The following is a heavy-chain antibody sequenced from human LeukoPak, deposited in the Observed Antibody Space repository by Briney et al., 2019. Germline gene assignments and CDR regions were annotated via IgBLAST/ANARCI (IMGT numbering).Heavy chain of an antibody. CDR3: AKGKDSVAGATNDY. J-gene: IGHJ4*02. Sequence: HPGRSLRLSCAASGFTFSSYGLHWVRQAPGKGLEWVAVISYDGSNKHYADSVKGRFTISRDNAKNSLYLQMNSLRAEDTAVYYCAKGKDSVAGATNDYWGQGTLVTVSS. D-gene: IGHD6-19*01. V-gene: IGHV3-30*18. CDR2: ISYDGSNK. CDR1: GFTFSSYG.